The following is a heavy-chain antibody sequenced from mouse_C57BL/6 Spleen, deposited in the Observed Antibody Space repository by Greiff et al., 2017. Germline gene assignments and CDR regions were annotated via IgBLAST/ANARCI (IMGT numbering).Heavy chain of an antibody. CDR3: AREADYEAWFAY. J-gene: IGHJ3*01. D-gene: IGHD2-4*01. CDR1: GYTFTSYW. CDR2: IDPNSGGT. V-gene: IGHV1-72*01. Sequence: QVQLKQPGAELVKPGASVKLSCKASGYTFTSYWMHWVKQRPGRGLEWIGRIDPNSGGTKYNEKFKSKATLTVDKPSSTAYMQLSSLTSEDSAVYYCAREADYEAWFAYWGQGTLVTVSA.